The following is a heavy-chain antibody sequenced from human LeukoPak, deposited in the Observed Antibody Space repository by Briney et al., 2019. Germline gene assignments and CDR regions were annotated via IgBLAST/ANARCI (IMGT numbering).Heavy chain of an antibody. CDR2: MNPNSGNT. J-gene: IGHJ6*03. D-gene: IGHD4-17*01. V-gene: IGHV1-8*01. CDR1: GYTFTSYD. Sequence: ASVKVSCKASGYTFTSYDINWVRQATGQGLEWMGWMNPNSGNTGYAQKFQGRVTMTRNTSISTAYMELSSLRSEDTAVYYCASSYGDYVRNYYYYMDVWGKGTTVTVSS. CDR3: ASSYGDYVRNYYYYMDV.